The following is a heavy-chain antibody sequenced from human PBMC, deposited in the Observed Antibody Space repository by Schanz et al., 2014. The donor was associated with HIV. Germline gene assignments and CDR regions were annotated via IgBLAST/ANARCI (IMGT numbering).Heavy chain of an antibody. V-gene: IGHV1-69*06. Sequence: QVPLVQSGAEVKKPGSSVKVSCKAFGDSFTNYVISWVRQAPGHGPQWMGGIVPISGSANYAQRFQGRLTITADKSTSTVYMDLSSLRSEDTAVYYCARTYTGDWSTGADWGQGTLVTVSS. CDR2: IVPISGSA. D-gene: IGHD2-21*02. J-gene: IGHJ4*02. CDR3: ARTYTGDWSTGAD. CDR1: GDSFTNYV.